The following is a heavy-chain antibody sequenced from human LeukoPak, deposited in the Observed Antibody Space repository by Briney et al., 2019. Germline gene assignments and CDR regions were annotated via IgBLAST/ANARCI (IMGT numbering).Heavy chain of an antibody. D-gene: IGHD2-8*01. CDR2: IYSGGNT. CDR1: GFTVSSSP. J-gene: IGHJ5*02. V-gene: IGHV3-53*04. Sequence: GGSLRLSCAASGFTVSSSPINWVRQAPGRGLEWVSVIYSGGNTFYADSVKGRFTISRHNSENTLYLQMNSLSADDTAVYYCVRLMGTGWFDPWGQGTLVTVFS. CDR3: VRLMGTGWFDP.